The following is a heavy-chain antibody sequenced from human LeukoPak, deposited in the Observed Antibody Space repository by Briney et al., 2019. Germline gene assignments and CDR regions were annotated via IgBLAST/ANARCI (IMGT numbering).Heavy chain of an antibody. J-gene: IGHJ4*02. V-gene: IGHV4-34*01. CDR1: GGSFSGYY. D-gene: IGHD3-22*01. CDR3: ARGARPLHYYDSSGYYWGTERHYYFDY. CDR2: INNSGST. Sequence: SETLSLTCAVYGGSFSGYYWGWFGQPPGKGREGMGEINNSGSTNYNPSLKSLVTISVDTSKNQFSLKLSSVTAADTAVYYCARGARPLHYYDSSGYYWGTERHYYFDYWGQGTLVTVSS.